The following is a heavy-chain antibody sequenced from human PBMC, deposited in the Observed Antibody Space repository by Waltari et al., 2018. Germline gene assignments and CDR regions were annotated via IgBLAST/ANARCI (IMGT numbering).Heavy chain of an antibody. D-gene: IGHD3-10*01. V-gene: IGHV5-51*03. CDR1: GYSFISYW. Sequence: EVQLVPSGAEVKKPGESLKISCKGSGYSFISYWIGWVTQMPGKGLEWMGIIYPGDSDTRYSPSFQGQVTISADKSISTAYLQWSSLKASDTAMYYCARRKELEVEGMDVWGQGTTVTVSS. CDR3: ARRKELEVEGMDV. J-gene: IGHJ6*02. CDR2: IYPGDSDT.